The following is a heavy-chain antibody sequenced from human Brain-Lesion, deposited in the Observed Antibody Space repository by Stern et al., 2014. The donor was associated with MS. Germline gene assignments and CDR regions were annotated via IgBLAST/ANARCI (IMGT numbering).Heavy chain of an antibody. CDR2: LPASGAT. D-gene: IGHD1-26*01. CDR3: ARGHWELLGNNYFDS. J-gene: IGHJ4*02. CDR1: GASISSGTSY. Sequence: VQLQESGPGLVKPSQTLSLTCTVSGASISSGTSYWSWIRQPAGGGLEWIGRLPASGATYYNPSLQDRVPISGDTSKNQFSLNLNSVTAADTAVYYCARGHWELLGNNYFDSWGQGTLVTVSS. V-gene: IGHV4-61*02.